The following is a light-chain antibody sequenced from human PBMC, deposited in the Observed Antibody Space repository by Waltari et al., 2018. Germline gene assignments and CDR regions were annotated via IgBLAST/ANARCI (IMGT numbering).Light chain of an antibody. CDR2: EAS. V-gene: IGLV2-14*01. CDR3: CSYTSSSTGV. Sequence: QSALTQPASVSGSPGQSITISCTGTSSDVGGYKYVSWYQQHPGKAPKLMIYEASNRPSCVSNRFSGSKSGNTASLTISGLQAEDEADYYCCSYTSSSTGVFGGGTKLTVL. J-gene: IGLJ3*02. CDR1: SSDVGGYKY.